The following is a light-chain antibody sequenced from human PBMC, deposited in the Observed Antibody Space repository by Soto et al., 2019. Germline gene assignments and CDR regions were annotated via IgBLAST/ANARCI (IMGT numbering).Light chain of an antibody. CDR3: QQANSFPHT. CDR2: GAS. Sequence: EIVMTQSPATLSVSPGERATLSCRASQSVSSSLAWYQQKPGQAPRLLIYGASTRATGVPARFSGSGSGTEFALTISSLQSEDFATYYCQQANSFPHTFGQGTKLEIK. CDR1: QSVSSS. V-gene: IGKV3-15*01. J-gene: IGKJ2*01.